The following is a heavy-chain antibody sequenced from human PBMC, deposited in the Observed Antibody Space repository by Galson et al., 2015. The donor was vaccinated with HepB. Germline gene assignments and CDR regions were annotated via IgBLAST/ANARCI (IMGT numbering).Heavy chain of an antibody. D-gene: IGHD3-22*01. V-gene: IGHV3-53*05. CDR1: GFTVSSNY. CDR2: IYSGGST. J-gene: IGHJ6*02. CDR3: AKDGTYYYDSSGPVKSYYYGMDV. Sequence: SLRLSCAASGFTVSSNYMSWVRQAPGKGLEWVSVIYSGGSTYYADSVKGRFTISRDNSKNSLYLQMNSLRAEDTALYYCAKDGTYYYDSSGPVKSYYYGMDVWGQGTTVTVSS.